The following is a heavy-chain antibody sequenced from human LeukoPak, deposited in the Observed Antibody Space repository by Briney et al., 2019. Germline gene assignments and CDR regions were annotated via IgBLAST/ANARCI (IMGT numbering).Heavy chain of an antibody. CDR3: ARGYSSSWYY. V-gene: IGHV3-53*01. J-gene: IGHJ4*02. Sequence: GGSLRLSCAASGFTVSSNYMSWVRQAPGKGLEWVSVIYSGGSTYYADSVKGRFTISRDDFKNTLYLQMNSLRAEDTAVYYCARGYSSSWYYWGQGTLVTVSS. CDR2: IYSGGST. D-gene: IGHD6-13*01. CDR1: GFTVSSNY.